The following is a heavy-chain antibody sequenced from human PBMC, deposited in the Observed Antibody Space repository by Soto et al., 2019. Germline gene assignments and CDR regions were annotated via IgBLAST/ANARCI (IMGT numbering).Heavy chain of an antibody. J-gene: IGHJ4*02. D-gene: IGHD3-10*01. Sequence: SETLSLTCSVSGGSINSYWWSWIRQPAGKGLEWIGRVYSSGTTDYNPSLNSRATMSVETSKNQLSLKLSSVTAADTAVYYCARDIGSFAYGEGYWGQGTLVTVSS. CDR1: GGSINSYW. CDR2: VYSSGTT. CDR3: ARDIGSFAYGEGY. V-gene: IGHV4-4*07.